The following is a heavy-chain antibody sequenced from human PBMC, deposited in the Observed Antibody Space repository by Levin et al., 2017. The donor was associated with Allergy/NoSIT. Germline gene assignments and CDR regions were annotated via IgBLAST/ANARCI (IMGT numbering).Heavy chain of an antibody. Sequence: PSETLSLTCTVSGGSISSGGYYWSWIRQHPGKGLEWIGYIYYSGSTYYNPSLKSRVTISVDTSKNQFSLKLSSVTTADTALYYCARDDSGYGRLGYWGQGTLVTVSS. CDR3: ARDDSGYGRLGY. J-gene: IGHJ4*02. CDR1: GGSISSGGYY. D-gene: IGHD5-12*01. CDR2: IYYSGST. V-gene: IGHV4-31*03.